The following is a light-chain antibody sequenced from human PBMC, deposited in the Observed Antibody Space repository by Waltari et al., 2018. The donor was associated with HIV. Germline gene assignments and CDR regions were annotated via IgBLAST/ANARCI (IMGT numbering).Light chain of an antibody. Sequence: TQSPGTLSLSPGERATLSCWARHNIGTNLAWYQQRRGQSPRLLIYCASTRATVIPDRFSGSGSGTEFRLTICSLQAEDFASYYCHQYNDWPPWTFGPGTKVEIK. V-gene: IGKV3-15*01. J-gene: IGKJ1*01. CDR2: CAS. CDR1: HNIGTN. CDR3: HQYNDWPPWT.